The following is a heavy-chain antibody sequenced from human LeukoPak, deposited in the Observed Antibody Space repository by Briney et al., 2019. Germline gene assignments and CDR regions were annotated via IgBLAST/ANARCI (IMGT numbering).Heavy chain of an antibody. Sequence: GGSLRLSCAASGFTFSSYSMNWVRQAPGKGLEWVSSISSSSSYIYYADSVKGRFTISRDNAKNSLYLQMNSLRAEDTAVYYCARASNSGYDPFDYWGQGTLVTVSS. J-gene: IGHJ4*02. CDR1: GFTFSSYS. V-gene: IGHV3-21*01. CDR2: ISSSSSYI. D-gene: IGHD5-12*01. CDR3: ARASNSGYDPFDY.